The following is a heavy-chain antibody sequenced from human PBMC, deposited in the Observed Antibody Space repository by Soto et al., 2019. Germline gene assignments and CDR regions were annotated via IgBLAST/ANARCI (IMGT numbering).Heavy chain of an antibody. D-gene: IGHD2-2*01. CDR1: GDSVSSNSAA. J-gene: IGHJ6*02. CDR2: TYYRSKWYN. V-gene: IGHV6-1*01. CDR3: ARVGGNWRVVVPAGYNWNYYGMDV. Sequence: SQTLSLTCAISGDSVSSNSAAWNWIRQSPSRGLEWLGRTYYRSKWYNDYAVSVKSRITINPDTSKNQFSLQLNSVTPEDTAVYYCARVGGNWRVVVPAGYNWNYYGMDVWGQGTTVTVSS.